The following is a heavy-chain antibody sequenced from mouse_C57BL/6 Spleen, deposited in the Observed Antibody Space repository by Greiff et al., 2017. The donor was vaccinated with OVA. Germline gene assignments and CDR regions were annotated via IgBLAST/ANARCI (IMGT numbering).Heavy chain of an antibody. V-gene: IGHV3-6*01. D-gene: IGHD2-3*01. CDR2: ISYDGSN. CDR1: GYSITSGYY. J-gene: IGHJ3*01. CDR3: AKGDYDGYYDLLAY. Sequence: VQLKESGPGLVKPSQSLSLTCSVTGYSITSGYYWNWIRQFPGNKLEWMGYISYDGSNNYNPSLKNRISITRDTSKNQFFLKLNSVTTEDTATYYCAKGDYDGYYDLLAYWGQGTLVTVSA.